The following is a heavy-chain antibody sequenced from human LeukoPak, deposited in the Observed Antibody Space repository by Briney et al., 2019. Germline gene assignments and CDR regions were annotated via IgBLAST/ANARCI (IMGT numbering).Heavy chain of an antibody. CDR2: INHSGST. V-gene: IGHV4-34*01. CDR1: GGSFSGYY. D-gene: IGHD3-3*01. Sequence: PSETLSLTCAVYGGSFSGYYWSWIRRPPGKGLEWIGEINHSGSTNYNPSLKSRVTISVDTSKNQFSLKLSSVTAADTAVYYCAGAYYDFWSGRSLGYSYYYMDVWGKGTTVTVSS. CDR3: AGAYYDFWSGRSLGYSYYYMDV. J-gene: IGHJ6*03.